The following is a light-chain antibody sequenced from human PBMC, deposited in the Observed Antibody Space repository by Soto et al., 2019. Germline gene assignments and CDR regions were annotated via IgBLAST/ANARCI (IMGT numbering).Light chain of an antibody. Sequence: EIVMKQSPGTLSLSPGERATLSRRASQSVSSSYLAWCQQKPGQAPRLLIYDASNRATGIPARFSGSGSGTDFTLTISSLEPEDFAVYYCQQRSNWITFGQGTRLEIK. CDR1: QSVSSSY. J-gene: IGKJ5*01. V-gene: IGKV3-11*01. CDR2: DAS. CDR3: QQRSNWIT.